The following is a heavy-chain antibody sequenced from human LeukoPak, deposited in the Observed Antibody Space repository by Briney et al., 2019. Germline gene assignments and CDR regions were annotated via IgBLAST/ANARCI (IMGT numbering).Heavy chain of an antibody. J-gene: IGHJ5*02. CDR2: IYYSGST. CDR3: ARGPLYSGYDP. CDR1: GGSISSYY. D-gene: IGHD5-12*01. V-gene: IGHV4-59*01. Sequence: SETLSLTCTVSGGSISSYYWSWIRQPPGKGLEWIGYIYYSGSTNYNPSLKSRVTISVDTSKNQFSLKLSSVTAADTAVYYCARGPLYSGYDPWGLGTLVTVSS.